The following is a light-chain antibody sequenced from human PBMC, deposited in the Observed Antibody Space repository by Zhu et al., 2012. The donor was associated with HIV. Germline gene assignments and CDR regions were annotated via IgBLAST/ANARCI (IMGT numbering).Light chain of an antibody. Sequence: EIVLTQSPGTLSLSPGERATLSCRASQTVSRNYLAWYQQKPGQAPRLLIYGASSRAPGIPDRFSGSGSGTDFTLTISRLEPEDFAVYYCQQYGTSPYTFGQGTKLEIK. CDR3: QQYGTSPYT. J-gene: IGKJ2*01. CDR1: QTVSRNY. CDR2: GAS. V-gene: IGKV3-20*01.